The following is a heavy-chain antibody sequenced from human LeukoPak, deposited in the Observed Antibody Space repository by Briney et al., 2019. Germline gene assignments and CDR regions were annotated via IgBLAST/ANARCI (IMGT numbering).Heavy chain of an antibody. CDR2: TNPDGSIK. Sequence: SRGSLRLSCAASGFIFGGYWMSWVRQAPGRGLEWVANTNPDGSIKYYVDSVNGRFTISRDNAKNSLYLQMNSLRAEDTAVYYCVSGFLQWLYWGQGTLVTVSS. J-gene: IGHJ4*02. V-gene: IGHV3-7*01. D-gene: IGHD3-3*01. CDR3: VSGFLQWLY. CDR1: GFIFGGYW.